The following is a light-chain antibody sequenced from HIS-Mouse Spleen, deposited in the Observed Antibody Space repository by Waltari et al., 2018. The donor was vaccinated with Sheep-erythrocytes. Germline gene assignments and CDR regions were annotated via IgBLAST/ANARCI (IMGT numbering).Light chain of an antibody. V-gene: IGKV1-39*01. Sequence: MTQSPLSLPVTPGEPASISCRSSQSLLHSNGYNYLDWYLQKPGKAPKLLIYAASSLQSGVPSRFSGSGSGTDFTLTISSLQPEDFATYYCQQSYSTLMYTFGQGTKLEIK. CDR3: QQSYSTLMYT. CDR2: AAS. CDR1: QSLLHSNGYNY. J-gene: IGKJ2*01.